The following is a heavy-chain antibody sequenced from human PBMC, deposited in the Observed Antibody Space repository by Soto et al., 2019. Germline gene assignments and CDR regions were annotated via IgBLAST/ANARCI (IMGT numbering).Heavy chain of an antibody. J-gene: IGHJ4*02. D-gene: IGHD1-26*01. CDR1: GYSISRSSFY. CDR3: ARHVRSGSYVDC. V-gene: IGHV4-39*01. CDR2: VYFTGST. Sequence: SDTLSLTCTFSGYSISRSSFYWGWIRQSPGKGLECIGIVYFTGSTNYNPSLKSRVTMSVDRSRNQFSLQLTSLTAADTAVYYCARHVRSGSYVDCWGQGNLVTVS.